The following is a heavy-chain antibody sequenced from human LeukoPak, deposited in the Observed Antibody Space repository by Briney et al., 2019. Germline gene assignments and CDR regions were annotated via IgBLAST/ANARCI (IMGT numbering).Heavy chain of an antibody. J-gene: IGHJ4*02. CDR1: GFTFSTYS. CDR3: ARNGYGDYGIDY. V-gene: IGHV3-21*01. Sequence: GGSLRLSCASSGFTFSTYSMSWVRQAPGKGLEWVSYISRSASSIYYADSVKGRFTTSRDNAKNSLYLQMNSLRADDTAIYFCARNGYGDYGIDYWGRGTLVTVSS. CDR2: ISRSASSI. D-gene: IGHD4-17*01.